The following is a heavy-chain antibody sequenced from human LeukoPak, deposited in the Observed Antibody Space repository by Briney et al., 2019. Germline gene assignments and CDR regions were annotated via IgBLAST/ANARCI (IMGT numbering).Heavy chain of an antibody. J-gene: IGHJ4*02. CDR1: GGSISSYY. CDR2: IYYSGST. CDR3: ARARGIAPPFDY. Sequence: EPSETLSLTCTVSGGSISSYYWSWIRQPPGKGLEWIGSIYYSGSTYYNPSLKSRVTISVDTSKNQFSLKLSSVTAADTAVYYCARARGIAPPFDYWGQGTLVTVSS. V-gene: IGHV4-39*07. D-gene: IGHD6-13*01.